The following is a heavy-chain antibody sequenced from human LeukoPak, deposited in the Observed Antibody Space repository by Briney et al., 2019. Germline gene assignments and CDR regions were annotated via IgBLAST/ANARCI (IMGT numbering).Heavy chain of an antibody. CDR1: GYTFTSYY. CDR3: ARDQYDTWSRRGNFDS. V-gene: IGHV1-46*01. Sequence: ASVKVSCKASGYTFTSYYMHWVRQAPGQGLEWMGIINPSGGSTSYAQKFQGRVTMTRDTSTSTVYMELSSLRAEDTAVFYCARDQYDTWSRRGNFDSWGQGTLVIVSS. J-gene: IGHJ4*02. CDR2: INPSGGST. D-gene: IGHD3-3*01.